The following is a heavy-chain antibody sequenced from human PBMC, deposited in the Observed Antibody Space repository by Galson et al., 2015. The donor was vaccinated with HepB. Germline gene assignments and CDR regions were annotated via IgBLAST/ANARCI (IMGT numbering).Heavy chain of an antibody. V-gene: IGHV3-23*01. CDR1: GFTFSSYD. D-gene: IGHD6-13*01. J-gene: IGHJ4*02. CDR3: AKSHLGSSWHSWGY. Sequence: SLRLSCAASGFTFSSYDMSWVRQAPGKGLEWVSAISGSGDNTYYTDSVKGRFTISRDNSKNTLYLQMNSLRAEDTAIYYCAKSHLGSSWHSWGYWGQGTLVTVSS. CDR2: ISGSGDNT.